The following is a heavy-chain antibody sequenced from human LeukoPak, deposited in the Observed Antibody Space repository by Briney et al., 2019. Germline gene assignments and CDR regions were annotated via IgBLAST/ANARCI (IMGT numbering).Heavy chain of an antibody. CDR1: GFTFSSYA. CDR2: ISGSGGST. D-gene: IGHD3-10*01. CDR3: AKVARYYGSGSQFDY. J-gene: IGHJ4*02. Sequence: GGSLRLSCAASGFTFSSYAMSWVRQAPGKGLEWVSAISGSGGSTYYADSVKGRFTISRDNSKNTLYLQMNSLRAEDTAVCYCAKVARYYGSGSQFDYWGQGTLVTVSS. V-gene: IGHV3-23*01.